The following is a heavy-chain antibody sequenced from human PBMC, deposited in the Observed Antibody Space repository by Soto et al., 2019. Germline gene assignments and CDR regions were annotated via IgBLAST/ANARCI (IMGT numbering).Heavy chain of an antibody. CDR1: GGTFSSYT. D-gene: IGHD6-19*01. J-gene: IGHJ3*02. Sequence: QVQLVQSGAEVKKPGPSVKVSCKASGGTFSSYTISWVRQAPGQGLEWMGRIIPILGIANYAQKFQGRVTITADKSTSTAYMELSSLRSEDTAVYYCARGTIAVAGETDAFDIWGQGTMVTVSS. CDR2: IIPILGIA. V-gene: IGHV1-69*02. CDR3: ARGTIAVAGETDAFDI.